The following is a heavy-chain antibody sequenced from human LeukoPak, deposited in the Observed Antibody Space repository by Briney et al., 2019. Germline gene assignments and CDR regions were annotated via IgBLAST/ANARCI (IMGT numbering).Heavy chain of an antibody. D-gene: IGHD5-12*01. J-gene: IGHJ4*02. CDR1: GASISSGSYF. CDR3: ARDRGGYSGYDFYFDY. Sequence: SQTLSLTCTVSGASISSGSYFWSWIRQPAGKGLEWIGRIYTSGSTNYNPSLKSRVTISVDTSKNQFSLKLSSVTAADTAVYYCARDRGGYSGYDFYFDYWGQGTLVTVSS. CDR2: IYTSGST. V-gene: IGHV4-61*02.